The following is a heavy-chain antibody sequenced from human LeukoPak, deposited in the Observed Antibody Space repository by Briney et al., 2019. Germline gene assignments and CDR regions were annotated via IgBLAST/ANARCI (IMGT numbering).Heavy chain of an antibody. J-gene: IGHJ6*02. CDR3: ARGGGLDA. D-gene: IGHD3-16*01. Sequence: HSGGSLRLSCAAFGFTFSSYWMNWARQAPGKGLEWVASINHNGNVNYYVDSVKGRFTISRDNAKNSLYLQMSNLRAEDTAVYFCARGGGLDAWGQGATVTVSS. V-gene: IGHV3-7*03. CDR2: INHNGNVN. CDR1: GFTFSSYW.